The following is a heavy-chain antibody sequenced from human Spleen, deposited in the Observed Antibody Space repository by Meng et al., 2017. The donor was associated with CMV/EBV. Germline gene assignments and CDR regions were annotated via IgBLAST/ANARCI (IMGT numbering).Heavy chain of an antibody. V-gene: IGHV1-2*02. D-gene: IGHD1-26*01. CDR2: IHPHRGDT. J-gene: IGHJ4*02. CDR3: ARDMVSGSYPTHLDY. CDR1: GYTFTAHY. Sequence: ASVKVSCKASGYTFTAHYFHWVRQAPGQGLEWMGWIHPHRGDTNYAQQFQGRVTLTRDTSTSTVYMELSSLRSEDTAVYYCARDMVSGSYPTHLDYWGQGTLVTVSS.